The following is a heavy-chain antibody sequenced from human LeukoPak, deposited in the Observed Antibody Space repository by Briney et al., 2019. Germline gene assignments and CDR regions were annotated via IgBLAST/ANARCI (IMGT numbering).Heavy chain of an antibody. D-gene: IGHD6-13*01. CDR1: GGSISSSSYY. J-gene: IGHJ4*02. CDR2: IYYSGST. V-gene: IGHV4-39*07. CDR3: ARVYSSSWYYFDY. Sequence: SETLSLTCTVSGGSISSSSYYWGWIRQPPGKGLEWIGRIYYSGSTYYNPSLKSRVTISVDTSKNQFSLKLSSVTAADTAVYYCARVYSSSWYYFDYWGQGTLVTVSS.